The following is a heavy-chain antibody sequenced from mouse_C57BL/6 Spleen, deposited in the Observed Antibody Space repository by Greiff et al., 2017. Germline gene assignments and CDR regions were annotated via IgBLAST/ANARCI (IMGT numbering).Heavy chain of an antibody. CDR2: INPSTGGT. J-gene: IGHJ4*01. Sequence: EVQLQQSGPELVKPGASVKISCKASGYSFTGYYMNWVKQSPEKSLEWIGEINPSTGGTTYNQKFKAKATLTVDKSSSTAYMQLKSLTSEDSAVYYCARGKDGYYGGSIYAMDYWGQGTSVTVSS. D-gene: IGHD2-3*01. V-gene: IGHV1-42*01. CDR3: ARGKDGYYGGSIYAMDY. CDR1: GYSFTGYY.